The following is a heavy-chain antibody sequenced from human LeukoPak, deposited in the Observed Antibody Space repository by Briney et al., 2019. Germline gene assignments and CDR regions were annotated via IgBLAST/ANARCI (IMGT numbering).Heavy chain of an antibody. CDR3: AKDGVATGLTHFDY. CDR2: ISYDGSNK. J-gene: IGHJ4*02. V-gene: IGHV3-30*18. Sequence: GGSLRLSCAASGFTFSSYGMHWVRQAPGKGLEWVAVISYDGSNKYYADSVKGRFTISRDNSKNTLFLQMNSLRAEDTAVYYCAKDGVATGLTHFDYWGQGTLVTVSS. CDR1: GFTFSSYG. D-gene: IGHD5-12*01.